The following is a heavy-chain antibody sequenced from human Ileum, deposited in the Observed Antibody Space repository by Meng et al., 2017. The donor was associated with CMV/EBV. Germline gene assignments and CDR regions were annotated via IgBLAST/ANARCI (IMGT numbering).Heavy chain of an antibody. CDR1: GIHFNKYA. CDR3: ARIENGAHFDD. D-gene: IGHD4-17*01. J-gene: IGHJ4*02. CDR2: DHGGKGNT. V-gene: IGHV1-3*01. Sequence: SLKDSGIHFNKYAYQWGGPGPGKRVEGDGWDHGGKGNTKVSPEVQGRVTITRDTSASKAYMELSSLRSEDTAVYYCARIENGAHFDDWGQGTLVTVSS.